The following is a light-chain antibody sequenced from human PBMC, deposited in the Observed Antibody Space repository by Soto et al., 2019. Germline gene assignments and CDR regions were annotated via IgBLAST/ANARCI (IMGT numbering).Light chain of an antibody. CDR1: SSDVGGYYY. CDR3: SSYAGTNTPYV. J-gene: IGLJ1*01. Sequence: QSALTQPPSASGSPGQSVTISCTGTSSDVGGYYYVSWYQQHPGKAPKLMIYEVSKRPSGVPDRFSGSKSGNTAPLTVSGLQAEDEADYYCSSYAGTNTPYVFGTGTKVTVL. V-gene: IGLV2-8*01. CDR2: EVS.